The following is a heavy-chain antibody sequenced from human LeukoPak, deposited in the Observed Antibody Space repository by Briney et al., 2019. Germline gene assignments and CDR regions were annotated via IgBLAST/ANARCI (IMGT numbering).Heavy chain of an antibody. Sequence: QPGRSLRLSCAASGFTFSSYVVHWVRQAPGKGLEWVAVIWYDGSNKYYADSVKGRFTISRDNSKNTLYLQMNSLRAEDTAVYYCARGRSGYYPYYFDYWGQGTLVTVSS. CDR1: GFTFSSYV. D-gene: IGHD3-22*01. J-gene: IGHJ4*02. V-gene: IGHV3-33*01. CDR2: IWYDGSNK. CDR3: ARGRSGYYPYYFDY.